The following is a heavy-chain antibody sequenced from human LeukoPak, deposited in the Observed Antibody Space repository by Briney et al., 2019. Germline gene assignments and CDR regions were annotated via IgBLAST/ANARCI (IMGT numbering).Heavy chain of an antibody. CDR2: IYTSGIT. CDR1: GGSINSYY. D-gene: IGHD1-26*01. Sequence: SETLSLTCTVSGGSINSYYWSWIRQPAGKGLEWIGRIYTSGITNYNPSLKSRVTMSVDTSKNQFSLKLNSATAADTAVYYCARDSMHSAYGDEYWGQGTLVTVSS. J-gene: IGHJ4*02. CDR3: ARDSMHSAYGDEY. V-gene: IGHV4-4*07.